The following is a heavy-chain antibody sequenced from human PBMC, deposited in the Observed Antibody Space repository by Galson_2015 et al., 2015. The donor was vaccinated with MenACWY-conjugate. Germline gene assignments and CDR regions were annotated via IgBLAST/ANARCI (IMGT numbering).Heavy chain of an antibody. CDR2: ISYDGSNK. V-gene: IGHV3-30*18. D-gene: IGHD5-18*01. CDR1: GFTFSSYG. Sequence: SLRLSCAASGFTFSSYGMRWVRQAPGKGLEWVAVISYDGSNKYYADSVKGRFTISRDNSKNTLYLQMNSLRAEDTAVYYCAKDRNRKNSYGYGYFDYWGQGTLVTVSS. CDR3: AKDRNRKNSYGYGYFDY. J-gene: IGHJ4*02.